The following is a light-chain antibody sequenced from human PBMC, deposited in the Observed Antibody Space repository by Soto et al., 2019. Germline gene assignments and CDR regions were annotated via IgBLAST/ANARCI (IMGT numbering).Light chain of an antibody. V-gene: IGLV3-21*02. CDR2: DDS. J-gene: IGLJ1*01. CDR1: NIGGKS. Sequence: SYELTQPPSVSVAPGQTAWITCGGNNIGGKSVQWYQQKSRQAPVLVVYDDSDRPSGIPERFSGSNSGNTATLTISRVEAGDEAEYYCQVWDTSDIGVFGTGTKLTVL. CDR3: QVWDTSDIGV.